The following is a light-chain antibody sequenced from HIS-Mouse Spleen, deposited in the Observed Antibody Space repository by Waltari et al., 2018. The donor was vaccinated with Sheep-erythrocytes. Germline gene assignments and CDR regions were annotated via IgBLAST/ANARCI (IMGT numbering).Light chain of an antibody. CDR3: YSTDSSGNHWV. J-gene: IGLJ3*02. CDR2: EDS. CDR1: ALPKKY. V-gene: IGLV3-10*01. Sequence: SYDLTQPPSVSVSPGQTARITCSGAALPKKYAYWYQQKSGQAPVLVIYEDSKRPSGIPERFSGSTSGTMATLTISGAQVEDEADYYCYSTDSSGNHWVFGGGTKLTVL.